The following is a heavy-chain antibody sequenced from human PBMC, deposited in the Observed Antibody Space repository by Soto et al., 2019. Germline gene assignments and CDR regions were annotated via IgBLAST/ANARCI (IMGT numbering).Heavy chain of an antibody. CDR2: ISGSGTTA. CDR1: GFVFSSYA. Sequence: EVQLLASGGGLVQPGGSLRLSCAASGFVFSSYAMSWVRQAPGKGLEWVSAISGSGTTAYYADSVKGRFIFSRDNPKNTMYLQMNSLRAEDTAVYFCAKTTDGWFSAFEIWGQGKVVTVAS. V-gene: IGHV3-23*01. J-gene: IGHJ3*02. CDR3: AKTTDGWFSAFEI. D-gene: IGHD6-19*01.